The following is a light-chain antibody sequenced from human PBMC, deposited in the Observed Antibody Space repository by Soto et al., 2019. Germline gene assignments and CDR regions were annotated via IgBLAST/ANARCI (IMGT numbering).Light chain of an antibody. CDR3: QRYGSSPPTYA. V-gene: IGKV3-20*01. J-gene: IGKJ2*01. CDR1: QSVGSTY. Sequence: EIVLTQSPGTLSLSPGERATLSCRASQSVGSTYLAWYQHKPGQAPRLPIYGASNRATGIPDRFSGSGSGTDFTLTISRLEPEDFAVYYCQRYGSSPPTYAFGQGTKLEIK. CDR2: GAS.